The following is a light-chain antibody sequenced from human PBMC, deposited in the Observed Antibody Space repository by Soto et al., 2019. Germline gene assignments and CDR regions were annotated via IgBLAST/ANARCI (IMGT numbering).Light chain of an antibody. CDR2: SNK. CDR3: AAWDDSLSGYV. CDR1: TSNIGSNT. J-gene: IGLJ1*01. Sequence: QSVLTQPPSASGTPGQRVTISCSGSTSNIGSNTVNWYQQLPGTAPKLLIYSNKQRPSGVPDRFSGSKSGTSASLATSGLQSEDEADYYCAAWDDSLSGYVFGTGTKVTVL. V-gene: IGLV1-44*01.